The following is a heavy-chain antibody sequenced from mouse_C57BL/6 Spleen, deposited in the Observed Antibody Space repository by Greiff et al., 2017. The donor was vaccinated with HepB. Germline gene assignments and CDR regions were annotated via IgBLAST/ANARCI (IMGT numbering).Heavy chain of an antibody. J-gene: IGHJ2*01. V-gene: IGHV1-82*01. D-gene: IGHD3-2*02. CDR1: GYAFSSSW. Sequence: VQRVESGPELVKPGASVKISCKASGYAFSSSWMNWVKQRPGKGLEWIGRIYPGDGDTNYNGKFKGKATLTADKSSSTAYMQLSSLTSEDSAVYVCERWTDGASSGYDYWGQGTTLTVSS. CDR2: IYPGDGDT. CDR3: ERWTDGASSGYDY.